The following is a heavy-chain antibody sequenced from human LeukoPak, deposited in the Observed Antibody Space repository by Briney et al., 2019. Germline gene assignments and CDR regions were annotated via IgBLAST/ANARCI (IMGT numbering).Heavy chain of an antibody. V-gene: IGHV3-30*18. D-gene: IGHD4-17*01. Sequence: PGRFLRLSCAASGFTFSSYGIHWVRQAPGKGLEWVAVISYDGSNKYYADSVKGRFTISRDNSKNTLYLQMNSLRAEDTALYYCAKDTREYGDYVHFQHWGQGTLVTVSS. CDR2: ISYDGSNK. CDR3: AKDTREYGDYVHFQH. CDR1: GFTFSSYG. J-gene: IGHJ1*01.